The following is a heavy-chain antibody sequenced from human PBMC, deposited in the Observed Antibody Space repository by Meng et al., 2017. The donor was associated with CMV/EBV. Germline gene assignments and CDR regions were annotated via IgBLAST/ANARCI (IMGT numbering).Heavy chain of an antibody. J-gene: IGHJ4*02. CDR2: INPIFGTA. V-gene: IGHV1-69*05. CDR1: GGTFSSYA. CDR3: AREVGDGGIDY. D-gene: IGHD5-24*01. Sequence: SVHVSCKASGGTFSSYAISWVRQAPGQGLEWMGGINPIFGTANYAQKFQGRVTITTDESTSTAYMEPSSLRSEDTAVYYCAREVGDGGIDYWGQGTLVTVSS.